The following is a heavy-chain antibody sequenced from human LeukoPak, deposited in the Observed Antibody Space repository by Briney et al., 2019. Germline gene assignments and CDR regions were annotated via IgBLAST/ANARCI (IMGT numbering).Heavy chain of an antibody. V-gene: IGHV3-43*02. CDR3: AKDGSYDRSGYYYGRFDY. CDR2: ISGDGGST. J-gene: IGHJ4*02. CDR1: GFTFDDYA. D-gene: IGHD3-22*01. Sequence: GGSLRLSCAASGFTFDDYAMHWVRQAPGKGLEWVSLISGDGGSTYYADSMKGRFTISRDSSKNSLYLQMNSLRTEDTALYYCAKDGSYDRSGYYYGRFDYWGQGTLVTVSS.